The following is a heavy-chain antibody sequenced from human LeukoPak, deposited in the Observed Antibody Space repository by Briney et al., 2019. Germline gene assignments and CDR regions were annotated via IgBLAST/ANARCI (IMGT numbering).Heavy chain of an antibody. V-gene: IGHV4-34*01. Sequence: SETLCLTCAVYGGSFSGYYWSWIRQPPGKGLEWIGEINHSGSTNYNPSLKSRVTISVDTSKNQFSLKLTSVTAADTAVYYCVRGPYGSGISNWFDPWGQGTLVIVSS. CDR3: VRGPYGSGISNWFDP. D-gene: IGHD3-10*01. CDR2: INHSGST. J-gene: IGHJ5*02. CDR1: GGSFSGYY.